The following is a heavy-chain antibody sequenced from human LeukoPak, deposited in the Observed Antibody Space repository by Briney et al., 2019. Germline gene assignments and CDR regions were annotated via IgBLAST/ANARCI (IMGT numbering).Heavy chain of an antibody. CDR3: ARDKFGAAAGTAVYFDY. D-gene: IGHD6-13*01. CDR1: GGTFSSYA. CDR2: IIPTFGTA. Sequence: ASVKVSCKASGGTFSSYAISWVRQAPGQGLEWMGGIIPTFGTANYAQKFQGRVTITTDESTSTAYMELSSLRSEDTAVYYCARDKFGAAAGTAVYFDYWGQGTLVTVSS. V-gene: IGHV1-69*05. J-gene: IGHJ4*02.